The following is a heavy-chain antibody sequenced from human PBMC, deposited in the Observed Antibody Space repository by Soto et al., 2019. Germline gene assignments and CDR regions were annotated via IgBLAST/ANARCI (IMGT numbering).Heavy chain of an antibody. V-gene: IGHV4-39*01. J-gene: IGHJ3*02. CDR3: ARRKGYYYDSSGYYYQDDAFDI. CDR1: GGSISSSSYY. Sequence: SETLSLTCTVSGGSISSSSYYWGWIRQPPGKGLEWIGSIYYSGSTYYNPSLKSRVTISVDTSKNQFSLKLSSVTAADTAVYYCARRKGYYYDSSGYYYQDDAFDIWGQGTMVTVSS. D-gene: IGHD3-22*01. CDR2: IYYSGST.